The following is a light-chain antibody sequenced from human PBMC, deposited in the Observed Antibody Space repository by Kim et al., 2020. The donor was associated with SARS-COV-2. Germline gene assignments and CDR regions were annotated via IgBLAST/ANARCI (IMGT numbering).Light chain of an antibody. J-gene: IGLJ2*01. Sequence: QSALTQPASVSGSPGQSITISCTGTSSDVGGYNFVSWYQQHPGKAPKLMIYDVSNRPSGVSNRFSGSKSGNTASLTISGLQGEDEADYYCSSYTSSSNLGVYGGGTQLTVL. CDR1: SSDVGGYNF. CDR2: DVS. V-gene: IGLV2-14*03. CDR3: SSYTSSSNLGV.